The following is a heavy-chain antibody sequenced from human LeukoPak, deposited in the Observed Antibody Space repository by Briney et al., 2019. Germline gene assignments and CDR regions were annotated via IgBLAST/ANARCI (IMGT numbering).Heavy chain of an antibody. CDR3: ARGPPAKPGTGYYYGMDV. V-gene: IGHV4-34*01. J-gene: IGHJ6*02. CDR1: GGSFSGYY. CDR2: INHSGST. D-gene: IGHD2-2*01. Sequence: SETLSLTCAVYGGSFSGYYWSWIRQPPGKGLEWIGEINHSGSTNYNPSLKSRVTISVDTSKNQFSLKLSSVTAADTAVYYCARGPPAKPGTGYYYGMDVWGQGTTVTVSS.